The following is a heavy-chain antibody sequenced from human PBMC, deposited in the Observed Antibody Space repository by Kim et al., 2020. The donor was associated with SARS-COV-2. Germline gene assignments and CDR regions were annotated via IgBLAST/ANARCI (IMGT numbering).Heavy chain of an antibody. D-gene: IGHD3-22*01. V-gene: IGHV3-48*02. Sequence: DSVKGRFTSSRDNAKNSLYLQMNSLRDEDTAVYYCARGGSGYPSPRAFDYWGQGTLVTVSS. CDR3: ARGGSGYPSPRAFDY. J-gene: IGHJ4*02.